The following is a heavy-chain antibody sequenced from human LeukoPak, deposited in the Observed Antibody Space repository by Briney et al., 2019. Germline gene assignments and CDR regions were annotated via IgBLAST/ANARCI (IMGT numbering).Heavy chain of an antibody. CDR2: ISGSGANR. Sequence: GGSLRLSCAASGFTFSSYAMSWVRQAPGKGLEWVSAISGSGANRYYADSVKGRFTISRDNSKNTLYLQMNSLRAEDRAVYYCAKYNYCGSGSYYNDFDYWGQGTLVTVSS. V-gene: IGHV3-23*01. D-gene: IGHD3-10*01. J-gene: IGHJ4*02. CDR1: GFTFSSYA. CDR3: AKYNYCGSGSYYNDFDY.